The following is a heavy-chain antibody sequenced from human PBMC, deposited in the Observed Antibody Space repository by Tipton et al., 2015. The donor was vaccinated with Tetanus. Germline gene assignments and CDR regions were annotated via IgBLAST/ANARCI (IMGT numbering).Heavy chain of an antibody. CDR3: AKIPCGGDCYRYGMDV. J-gene: IGHJ6*02. Sequence: SLRLSCAASGFTFNYYTMNWVRQAPGKGLEWVSGISGSGGSTNYADSVKGRFTISRDNSKNTLYVQMNSLRAADTAVYYCAKIPCGGDCYRYGMDVWGQGTTVTVSS. CDR1: GFTFNYYT. V-gene: IGHV3-23*01. D-gene: IGHD2-21*02. CDR2: ISGSGGST.